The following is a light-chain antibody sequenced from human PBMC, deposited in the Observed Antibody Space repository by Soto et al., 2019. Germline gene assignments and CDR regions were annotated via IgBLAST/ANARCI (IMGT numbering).Light chain of an antibody. CDR3: QQYGSSGT. J-gene: IGKJ1*01. CDR1: QSVFNNY. CDR2: GAS. V-gene: IGKV3-20*01. Sequence: ETVMTQSPATLSVSPWEIATLYCRASQSVFNNYLAWYQQKPGQAPRLLIYGASNRATGIPDRFSGSGSGTDFTLTISRLEPEDFAVYYCQQYGSSGTFGQGTKVDIK.